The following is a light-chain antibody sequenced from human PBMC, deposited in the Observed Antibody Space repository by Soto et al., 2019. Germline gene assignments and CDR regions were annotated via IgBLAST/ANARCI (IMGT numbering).Light chain of an antibody. Sequence: EMVLTQSPGTLSLSPGERASLSCRASQSVSSSYLAWYQQKPGQAPRLLIYGASSRSTGITDRFSGSGSGTDFTLTISRLEPEDLEVDYWQQDGTSLTLTFGQGTKVEIK. CDR3: QQDGTSLTLT. CDR1: QSVSSSY. V-gene: IGKV3-20*01. CDR2: GAS. J-gene: IGKJ1*01.